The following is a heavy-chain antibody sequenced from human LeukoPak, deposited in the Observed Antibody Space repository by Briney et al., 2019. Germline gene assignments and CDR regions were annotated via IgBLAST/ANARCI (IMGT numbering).Heavy chain of an antibody. D-gene: IGHD6-13*01. CDR3: AKDRFHRYSTNKRLMGLFDY. Sequence: SVKVSCKASGGTFSNYAISWVRQAPGQGLEWMGGIIPIFGTANYAQKFRGRVTITADKSTRTAYMELSSLRSEDTAVYYCAKDRFHRYSTNKRLMGLFDYWGQGTLVTVSS. CDR1: GGTFSNYA. J-gene: IGHJ4*02. V-gene: IGHV1-69*06. CDR2: IIPIFGTA.